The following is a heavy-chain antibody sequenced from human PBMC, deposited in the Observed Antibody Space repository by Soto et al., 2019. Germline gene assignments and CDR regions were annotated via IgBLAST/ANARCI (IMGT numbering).Heavy chain of an antibody. J-gene: IGHJ4*02. Sequence: PGGSLRLSCTGSGFTFGNYGVHWVRQAPGKGLEWVASTSYDGNNKYYADSLKGRFTISRDNSKKMVYLQMTSLGPEDTAVYYCAKGGGSARDFDYWGKGALVTVSS. V-gene: IGHV3-30*18. CDR1: GFTFGNYG. D-gene: IGHD1-26*01. CDR2: TSYDGNNK. CDR3: AKGGGSARDFDY.